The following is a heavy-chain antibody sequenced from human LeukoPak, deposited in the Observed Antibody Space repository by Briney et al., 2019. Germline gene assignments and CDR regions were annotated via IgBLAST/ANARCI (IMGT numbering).Heavy chain of an antibody. CDR2: VSYSGST. CDR1: GGSISSYY. Sequence: PSETLSLTCSVFGGSISSYYWSWVRQSPGKGLEWIGYVSYSGSTDYNPSLKSRVIISIDTSKTQFSLRLRSVTAADTAVYYCARENDRYGRIDYWGQGTQVTVSS. J-gene: IGHJ4*02. V-gene: IGHV4-59*01. CDR3: ARENDRYGRIDY. D-gene: IGHD5-18*01.